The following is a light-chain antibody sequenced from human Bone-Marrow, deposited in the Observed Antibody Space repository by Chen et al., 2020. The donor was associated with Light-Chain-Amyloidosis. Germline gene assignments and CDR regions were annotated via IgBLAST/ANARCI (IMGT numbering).Light chain of an antibody. CDR2: RDH. J-gene: IGLJ2*01. Sequence: SYVLPQPPSVSVSPGQTASTTCSVADLPTKYAYWSQQQTGQAPVLVIHRDHERPSGSSERFSGSSSGTTATLTISGVQAEDEADYHCQSADSSGTYEVIFGGGTKLTVL. CDR1: DLPTKY. CDR3: QSADSSGTYEVI. V-gene: IGLV3-25*03.